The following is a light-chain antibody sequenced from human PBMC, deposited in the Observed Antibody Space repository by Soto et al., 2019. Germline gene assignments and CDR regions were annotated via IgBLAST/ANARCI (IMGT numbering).Light chain of an antibody. CDR2: KAS. Sequence: DIQMTQSPSTLSASVGDRVTISCRASQSISSWLAWYQQKPGKAPKLLIYKASSLESGVPSRFSGSGSGTEFTLTISSLQPDDFATYYCQQYNSYSLTFGGGTKVEIK. CDR1: QSISSW. CDR3: QQYNSYSLT. J-gene: IGKJ4*01. V-gene: IGKV1-5*03.